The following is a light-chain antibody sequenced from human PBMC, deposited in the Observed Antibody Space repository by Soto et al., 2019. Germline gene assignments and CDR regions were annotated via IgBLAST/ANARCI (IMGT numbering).Light chain of an antibody. CDR3: QQYNSYSKT. CDR2: DAS. V-gene: IGKV1-5*01. Sequence: DIQMTQSPSTLSASVGDRVTITCRASQSIDNRLAWYRQKPGKAPKLLIFDASSWESGVPSRFSGSGSGTEFTLTISSLQPDDFATYYCQQYNSYSKTFGQGTKVDIK. J-gene: IGKJ1*01. CDR1: QSIDNR.